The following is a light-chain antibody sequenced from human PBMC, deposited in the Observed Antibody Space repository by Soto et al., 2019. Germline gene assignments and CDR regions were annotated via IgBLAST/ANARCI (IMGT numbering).Light chain of an antibody. CDR1: QSVSRY. V-gene: IGKV3-11*01. CDR3: QQRFSWPPT. CDR2: DTS. Sequence: EIGLTQSPATLSLSPGERATLSCRASQSVSRYLAWYQQKPGQAPRLVIHDTSTRATGVPDTFSGSGSGTEVTLTISSLEPEDFAMYYCQQRFSWPPTFGGGTHVEIK. J-gene: IGKJ4*01.